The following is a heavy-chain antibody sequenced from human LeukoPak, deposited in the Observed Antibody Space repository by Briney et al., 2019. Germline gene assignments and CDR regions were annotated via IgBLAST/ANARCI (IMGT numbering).Heavy chain of an antibody. D-gene: IGHD1-14*01. Sequence: SETLSLTCAVYGGSFSGYYWSWIRQPPGKGLEWIGEINHSGSTNYNPSLKSRVTISVDTSKNQFSLKLSSVTAADTAVYYCARGQGNNHYLTPRGYFQHWGQGTLVTVSS. J-gene: IGHJ1*01. V-gene: IGHV4-34*01. CDR3: ARGQGNNHYLTPRGYFQH. CDR1: GGSFSGYY. CDR2: INHSGST.